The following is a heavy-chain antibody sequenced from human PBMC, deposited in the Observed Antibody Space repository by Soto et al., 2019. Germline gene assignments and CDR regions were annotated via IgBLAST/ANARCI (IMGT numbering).Heavy chain of an antibody. V-gene: IGHV4-59*01. CDR2: IYYSGST. Sequence: SETLSLTCTVSGGSISSYYWSWIRQPPGKGLEWIGYIYYSGSTNYNPSLKSRVTISVDTSKNQFSQKLSSVTAADTAVYYCARSVYDILTGLDYWGQGTLVTVSS. J-gene: IGHJ4*02. D-gene: IGHD3-9*01. CDR3: ARSVYDILTGLDY. CDR1: GGSISSYY.